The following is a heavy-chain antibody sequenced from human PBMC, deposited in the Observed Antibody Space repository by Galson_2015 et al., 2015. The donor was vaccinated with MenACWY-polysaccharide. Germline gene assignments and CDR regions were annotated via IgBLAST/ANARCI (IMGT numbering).Heavy chain of an antibody. CDR2: ISSGGTI. V-gene: IGHV3-48*02. D-gene: IGHD1-26*01. CDR1: GFTFSSYA. J-gene: IGHJ4*02. Sequence: SLRLSCAASGFTFSSYAMSWVRQAPGKGLEWVSYISSGGTIYYADSVKGRFTVSRDNAKNSLYLQMNSLRDDDTAVYYCARVLKGLVGATPDCWGQGTLVTVSS. CDR3: ARVLKGLVGATPDC.